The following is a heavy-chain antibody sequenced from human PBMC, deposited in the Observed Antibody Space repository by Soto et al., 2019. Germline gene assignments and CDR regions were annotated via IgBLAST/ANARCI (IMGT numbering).Heavy chain of an antibody. CDR1: GYTFTSYG. D-gene: IGHD6-25*01. J-gene: IGHJ4*02. V-gene: IGHV1-18*04. CDR2: ISAFNGDT. Sequence: QVQLVQSGTEVKKPGASVNVSGKAFGYTFTSYGFSWVRQVPGQGLEWLGWISAFNGDTQYAQTMKGRLTVTTDTSTTTVHMELRSLTPAGTAVYYCAREAGWQRMVPYDWGQGTLVTVS. CDR3: AREAGWQRMVPYD.